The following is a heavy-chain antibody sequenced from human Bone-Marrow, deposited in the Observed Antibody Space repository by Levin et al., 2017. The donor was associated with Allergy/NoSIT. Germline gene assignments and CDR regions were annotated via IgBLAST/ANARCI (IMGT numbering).Heavy chain of an antibody. D-gene: IGHD1-26*01. V-gene: IGHV4-59*02. CDR2: IFHIGTT. J-gene: IGHJ4*02. CDR1: GASVNMYY. CDR3: ARRRSGTSYYFDQ. Sequence: SETLSLTCSVSGASVNMYYWAWIRQPPGKGLEWIGYIFHIGTTNVNPSLDSRVIMTVDKSKNRFSLNLESVTAADTAIYYCARRRSGTSYYFDQWGQGTLVTVSS.